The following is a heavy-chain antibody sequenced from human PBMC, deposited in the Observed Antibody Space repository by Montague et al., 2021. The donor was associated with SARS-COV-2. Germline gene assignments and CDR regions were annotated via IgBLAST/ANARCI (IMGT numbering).Heavy chain of an antibody. CDR1: GASFNGYF. D-gene: IGHD5/OR15-5a*01. Sequence: SETLSLTCAVYGASFNGYFWSWIRLSPGKALEWIGEISYTGNTRYNPNPSLRGRVSISTASSKNHFSLNLTSVTAADTAVYYCARSLYSVSWCPDWGQGTQVTVSS. CDR2: ISYTGNTRY. V-gene: IGHV4-34*01. CDR3: ARSLYSVSWCPD. J-gene: IGHJ4*02.